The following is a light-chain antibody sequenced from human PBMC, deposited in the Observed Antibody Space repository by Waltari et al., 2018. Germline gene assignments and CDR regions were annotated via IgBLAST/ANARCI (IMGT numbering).Light chain of an antibody. V-gene: IGLV2-14*03. J-gene: IGLJ2*01. Sequence: QSALTQPASVSGSPGQSTTISCTGTSSDVGGYNYVPWYQKHPGKAPKLLIYDVSNRPSGVSNRFSASKSGNTASLIISGLQAEDEADYYCSSYTSSTTLLLIFGGGTKLTVL. CDR3: SSYTSSTTLLLI. CDR2: DVS. CDR1: SSDVGGYNY.